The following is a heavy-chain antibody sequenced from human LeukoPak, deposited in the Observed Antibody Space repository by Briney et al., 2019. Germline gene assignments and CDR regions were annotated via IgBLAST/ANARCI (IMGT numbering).Heavy chain of an antibody. CDR2: ISSSGSTI. Sequence: PGGSLRLSCAASGFTFSSYEMNWVRQAPGKGLEWVSYISSSGSTIYYADSVKGRFTIPRDNAKNSLYLQMNSLRAEDTAVYYCARITSVTTTFDYWGQGTLVTVSS. V-gene: IGHV3-48*03. CDR3: ARITSVTTTFDY. D-gene: IGHD4-17*01. CDR1: GFTFSSYE. J-gene: IGHJ4*02.